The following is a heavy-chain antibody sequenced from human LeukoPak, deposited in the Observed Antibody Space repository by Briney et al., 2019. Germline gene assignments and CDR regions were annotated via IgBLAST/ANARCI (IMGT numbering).Heavy chain of an antibody. CDR3: ARDTYTTVTAMDV. Sequence: ASVKVSCKASGYTFTSNGISWVRQAPGQGLEWMGWISAYNGNTDYPQNLQGRVTLTTDTSTSTAYMELRSLRSDDTAVYYCARDTYTTVTAMDVWGKGTTVIVSS. CDR1: GYTFTSNG. V-gene: IGHV1-18*01. D-gene: IGHD4-17*01. CDR2: ISAYNGNT. J-gene: IGHJ6*03.